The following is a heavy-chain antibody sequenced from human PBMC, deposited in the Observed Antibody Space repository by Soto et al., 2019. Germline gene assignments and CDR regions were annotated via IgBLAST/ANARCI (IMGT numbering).Heavy chain of an antibody. CDR3: ARGNREILLWFGEPNWFDP. J-gene: IGHJ5*02. CDR1: GYTFTSYA. D-gene: IGHD3-10*01. CDR2: INAGNGNT. Sequence: ASVKVSWKASGYTFTSYAMHWVRQAPGQRLEWMGWINAGNGNTKYSQKFQGRVTITRDTSASTAYMELSSLRSEDTAVYYCARGNREILLWFGEPNWFDPWGQGTLVTVSS. V-gene: IGHV1-3*01.